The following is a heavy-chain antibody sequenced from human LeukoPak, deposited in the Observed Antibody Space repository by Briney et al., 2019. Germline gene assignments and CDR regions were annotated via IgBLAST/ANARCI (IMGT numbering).Heavy chain of an antibody. Sequence: SGGSLRLSCAASGFTFSSYGMHWVRQAPGKGLEWVAFIRYDGSNKYYADSVKGRFTISRDNSKNTLYLQMNSLRAEDTAVYYCAKVLNYYGSGSYIDTSDIWGQGTMVTVSS. CDR3: AKVLNYYGSGSYIDTSDI. CDR2: IRYDGSNK. J-gene: IGHJ3*02. V-gene: IGHV3-30*02. D-gene: IGHD3-10*01. CDR1: GFTFSSYG.